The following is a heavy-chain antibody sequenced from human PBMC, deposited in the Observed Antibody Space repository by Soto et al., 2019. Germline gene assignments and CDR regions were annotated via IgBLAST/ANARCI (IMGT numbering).Heavy chain of an antibody. J-gene: IGHJ4*02. CDR3: AREYYGLLTGYYTDY. V-gene: IGHV3-74*01. CDR2: ISGDGFTT. CDR1: GFPFSSYW. Sequence: DVQLVESGGDLVQRGGSLRLSCAASGFPFSSYWMHWVRHTPGKGLDWVARISGDGFTTYYADSVTGRFTVSRDNAKNTLSLQISGLRAEDTAVYYCAREYYGLLTGYYTDYWGQGTLVSVSS. D-gene: IGHD3-9*01.